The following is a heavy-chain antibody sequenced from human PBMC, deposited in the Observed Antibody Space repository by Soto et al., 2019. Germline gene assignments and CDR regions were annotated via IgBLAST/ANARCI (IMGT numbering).Heavy chain of an antibody. D-gene: IGHD6-13*01. CDR1: GGAFSSDA. CDR3: ARAAIHGSSWYFWFDP. CDR2: IIPLFGTT. J-gene: IGHJ5*02. V-gene: IGHV1-69*13. Sequence: ASVKVSCKASGGAFSSDAINWVREAPGQGLEWMGGIIPLFGTTNYAQKFKGRVTISADESSSTAYMELSSLTSEDAAVYYCARAAIHGSSWYFWFDPWGQGTLVTVSS.